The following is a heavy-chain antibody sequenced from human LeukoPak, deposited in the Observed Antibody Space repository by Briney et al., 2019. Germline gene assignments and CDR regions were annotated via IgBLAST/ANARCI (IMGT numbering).Heavy chain of an antibody. D-gene: IGHD6-13*01. CDR1: GFTVSSNY. Sequence: PGGSLRLSCAGSGFTVSSNYMTWVRQAPGKGLEWVSVIYSDGRTYYGDSVKGRFTISRDNSKNVVYLQMNSLRAEDTALYYCALAGYRSSGLGVWGQGTLVTVSS. CDR3: ALAGYRSSGLGV. J-gene: IGHJ4*02. V-gene: IGHV3-53*01. CDR2: IYSDGRT.